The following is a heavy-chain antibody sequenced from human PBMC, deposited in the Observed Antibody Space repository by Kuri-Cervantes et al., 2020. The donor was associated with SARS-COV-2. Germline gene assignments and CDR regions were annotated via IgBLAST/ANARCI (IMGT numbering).Heavy chain of an antibody. J-gene: IGHJ5*02. CDR2: IYYSGST. Sequence: ESLKISCAVYGGSFSGYYWSWIRQPPGKGLEWIGSIYYSGSTYYNPSLKSRVTISVDTSKNQFSLKLSSVTAADTAVYYCVKGGARITNSGVVIANWFDPWGQGTLVTVSS. V-gene: IGHV4-34*01. D-gene: IGHD3-3*01. CDR3: VKGGARITNSGVVIANWFDP. CDR1: GGSFSGYY.